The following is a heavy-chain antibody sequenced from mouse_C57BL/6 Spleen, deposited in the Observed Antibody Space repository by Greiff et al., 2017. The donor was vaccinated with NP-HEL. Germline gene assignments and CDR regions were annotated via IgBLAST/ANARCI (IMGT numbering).Heavy chain of an antibody. Sequence: VKLQQPGAELVKPGASVKLSCKASGYTFTSYWMHWVKQRPGQGLEWIGMIHPNSGSTNYNEKFKSKATLTVDKSSSTAYMQLSSLTSEDSAVYYCARGDSSGYVDYAMDYWGQGTSVTVSS. CDR2: IHPNSGST. V-gene: IGHV1-64*01. D-gene: IGHD3-2*02. CDR3: ARGDSSGYVDYAMDY. J-gene: IGHJ4*01. CDR1: GYTFTSYW.